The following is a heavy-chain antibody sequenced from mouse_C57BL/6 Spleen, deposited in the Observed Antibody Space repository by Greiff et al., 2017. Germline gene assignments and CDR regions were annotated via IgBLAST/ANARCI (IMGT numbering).Heavy chain of an antibody. Sequence: QVQLQQSGPELVRPGASVKMSCKASGYTFTSYTMHWVKQRPGQGLEWIGYINPSSGYTKYNQKFKDKATLTADKSSSTAYMQLSSLTSEDSAVYYCAGLRHWYFDVWGTGTTVTVSS. J-gene: IGHJ1*03. CDR3: AGLRHWYFDV. CDR1: GYTFTSYT. D-gene: IGHD2-2*01. CDR2: INPSSGYT. V-gene: IGHV1-4*01.